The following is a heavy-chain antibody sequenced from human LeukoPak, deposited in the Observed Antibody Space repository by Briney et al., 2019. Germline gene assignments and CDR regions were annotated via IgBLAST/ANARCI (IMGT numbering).Heavy chain of an antibody. V-gene: IGHV3-23*01. CDR3: AKDLDIAVAGYSDY. J-gene: IGHJ4*02. Sequence: GGSLRLSCAASGFTFSNYAMSWVRQAPGKGLEWVSDISGSGGSTYYADSVKGRFTISRDNSKNTLYLQMNSLRAEDTAVYYCAKDLDIAVAGYSDYWGQGTLVTVSS. D-gene: IGHD6-19*01. CDR1: GFTFSNYA. CDR2: ISGSGGST.